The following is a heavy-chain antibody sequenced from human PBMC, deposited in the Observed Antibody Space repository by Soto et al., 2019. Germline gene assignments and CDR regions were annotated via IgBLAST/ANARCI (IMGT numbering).Heavy chain of an antibody. CDR1: GFTFSSYS. CDR2: ISSSSSYI. CDR3: ARVDALYYYDTPGDY. D-gene: IGHD3-22*01. Sequence: PGGSLRLSCAASGFTFSSYSMNWVRQAPGKGLEWVSSISSSSSYIYYADSVKGRFTISRDNAKNSLYLQMNSLRAEDTAVYYCARVDALYYYDTPGDYWGQGTLVTVSS. V-gene: IGHV3-21*01. J-gene: IGHJ4*02.